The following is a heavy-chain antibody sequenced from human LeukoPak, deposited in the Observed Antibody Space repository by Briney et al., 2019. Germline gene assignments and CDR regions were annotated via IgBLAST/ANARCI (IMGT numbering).Heavy chain of an antibody. J-gene: IGHJ4*02. CDR2: ISAYNGNT. CDR3: ARVEWDYYDSSGYYFDY. V-gene: IGHV1-18*01. Sequence: ASVKVSCKASGYTFTSYGISWVRQAPGQGLEWMGWISAYNGNTNYAQKLHGGVTMTTDTSTRTDYMELRSLRSDDTAVYYCARVEWDYYDSSGYYFDYWGQGTLVTVSS. D-gene: IGHD3-22*01. CDR1: GYTFTSYG.